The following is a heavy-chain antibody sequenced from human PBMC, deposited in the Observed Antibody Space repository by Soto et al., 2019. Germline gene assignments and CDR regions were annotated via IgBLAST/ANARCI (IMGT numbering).Heavy chain of an antibody. D-gene: IGHD3-3*01. Sequence: DVQLWESGGGLVQPGGSLRLSCAASGFSFGSYALSWVRQAPGKGLEWVSTISGSDGKTFYADSVKGRFSISRDTSQSALYLQMNSLTADHTAMYYCVRWSYLDYSGQGTRVTVSS. CDR3: VRWSYLDY. CDR1: GFSFGSYA. V-gene: IGHV3-23*01. J-gene: IGHJ4*02. CDR2: ISGSDGKT.